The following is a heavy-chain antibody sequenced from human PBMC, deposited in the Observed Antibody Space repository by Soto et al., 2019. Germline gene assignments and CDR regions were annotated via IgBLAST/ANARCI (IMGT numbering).Heavy chain of an antibody. D-gene: IGHD3-9*01. CDR1: GFTFSSYS. Sequence: LRLSCAASGFTFSSYSMNWVRQAPGKGLEWVSYISSSSSYIYYADSVKGRFTISRDNAKNSLYLQMNSLRAEDTAVYYCARELDISTGSYSEPPEYYYYRMDVWGQGTTVTVSS. CDR3: ARELDISTGSYSEPPEYYYYRMDV. V-gene: IGHV3-21*05. J-gene: IGHJ6*02. CDR2: ISSSSSYI.